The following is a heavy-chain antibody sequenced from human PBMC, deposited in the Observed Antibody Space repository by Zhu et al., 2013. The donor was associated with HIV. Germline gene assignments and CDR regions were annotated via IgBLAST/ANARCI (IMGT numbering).Heavy chain of an antibody. Sequence: QVQLVQSGAEMKRPGASVKVSCGTSGYTFSDYYIHWVRQAPGQGLEWMGWINPSSGATKYAEKFQDRVTLSRDTSNSTAYMEVVRLRSDDTAVYYCSKDTHRSSLKLAKSSGWLTPDYWGQGTLVTVSS. CDR2: INPSSGAT. CDR3: SKDTHRSSLKLAKSSGWLTPDY. CDR1: GYTFSDYY. D-gene: IGHD6-19*01. V-gene: IGHV1-2*02. J-gene: IGHJ4*02.